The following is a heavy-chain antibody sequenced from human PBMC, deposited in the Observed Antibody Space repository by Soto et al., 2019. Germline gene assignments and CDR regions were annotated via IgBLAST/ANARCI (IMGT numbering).Heavy chain of an antibody. CDR1: GCTFSSYG. J-gene: IGHJ3*02. CDR3: AKAERYCSGGSCYTTVHAFDI. V-gene: IGHV3-23*01. D-gene: IGHD2-15*01. CDR2: VSGSGGGT. Sequence: GGSLRLSCAVSGCTFSSYGMRWVRKAPGKGLEWVSAVSGSGGGTSYTDSVKGRFTISRDNSKNTLYLQMNSLRAEDTAVYYCAKAERYCSGGSCYTTVHAFDIWGQGTMVTVSS.